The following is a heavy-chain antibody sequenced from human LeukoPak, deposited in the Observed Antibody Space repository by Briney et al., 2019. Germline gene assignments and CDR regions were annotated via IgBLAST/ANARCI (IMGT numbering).Heavy chain of an antibody. CDR3: ARAPFGVVIPYYYYYMDV. J-gene: IGHJ6*03. V-gene: IGHV3-23*01. Sequence: GGSLRLSCAASGFTFSSYGMSWVRQAPGKGLEWVSAISGSGGSTYYADSVKGRFTISRDNSKNTLYLQMNSLRAEDTAVYYCARAPFGVVIPYYYYYMDVWGKGTTVTVSS. CDR2: ISGSGGST. D-gene: IGHD3-3*01. CDR1: GFTFSSYG.